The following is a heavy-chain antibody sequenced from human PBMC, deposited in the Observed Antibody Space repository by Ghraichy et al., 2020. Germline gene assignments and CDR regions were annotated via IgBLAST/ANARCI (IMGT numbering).Heavy chain of an antibody. CDR1: GYTFTGYY. CDR3: ARDLSPITLRFLEWLNMYNLFDP. Sequence: ASVKGSCKASGYTFTGYYMHWVRQAPGQGLEWMGWINPTSGGTNYAQKFQGRVTMTRDTSISTAYMELSRLRSDDTAVYYCARDLSPITLRFLEWLNMYNLFDPWSQRSLLTVSS. V-gene: IGHV1-2*02. D-gene: IGHD3-3*01. J-gene: IGHJ5*02. CDR2: INPTSGGT.